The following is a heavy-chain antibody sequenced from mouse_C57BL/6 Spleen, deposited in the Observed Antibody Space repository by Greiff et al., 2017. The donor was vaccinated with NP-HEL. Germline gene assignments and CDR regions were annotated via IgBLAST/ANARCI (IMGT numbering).Heavy chain of an antibody. CDR3: TRSITTVVEGFAY. V-gene: IGHV1-5*01. Sequence: VHVKQSGTVLARPGASVKMSCKTSGYTFTSYWMHWVKQRPGQGLEWIGAIYPGNSDTSYNQKFKGKAKLTAVTSASTAYMELSSLTNEDSAVYYCTRSITTVVEGFAYWGQGTLVTVSA. D-gene: IGHD1-1*01. CDR2: IYPGNSDT. CDR1: GYTFTSYW. J-gene: IGHJ3*01.